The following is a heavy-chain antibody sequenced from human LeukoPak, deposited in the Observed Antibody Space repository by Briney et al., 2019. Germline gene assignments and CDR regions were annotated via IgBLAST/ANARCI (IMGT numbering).Heavy chain of an antibody. CDR3: ARGTPARGIVVVPAAIH. CDR1: GFTVSSNY. CDR2: IYSGGST. Sequence: PGGSLRLSCAASGFTVSSNYMSWVRQAPGKGLEWVSVIYSGGSTYYADSVKGRFTISRDNSKNTLYLQMNSLRAEDTAVYYCARGTPARGIVVVPAAIHWGQGTLVIVSS. V-gene: IGHV3-66*02. J-gene: IGHJ4*02. D-gene: IGHD2-2*01.